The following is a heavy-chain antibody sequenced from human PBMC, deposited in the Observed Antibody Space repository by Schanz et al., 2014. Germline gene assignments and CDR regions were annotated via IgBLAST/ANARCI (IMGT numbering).Heavy chain of an antibody. CDR1: GFTFGDYA. CDR2: INTGVNT. D-gene: IGHD6-13*01. Sequence: EVQLVESGGGLVQPGGSLRLSCAASGFTFGDYAMTWVRQAPGKGLEWVSAINTGVNTYYADSVRGRFTMSRDNSKNTLELQMNSLRAGDAAGYYCARGLIAAAGGAFDYWGQGTLVAVSA. CDR3: ARGLIAAAGGAFDY. J-gene: IGHJ4*02. V-gene: IGHV3-23*04.